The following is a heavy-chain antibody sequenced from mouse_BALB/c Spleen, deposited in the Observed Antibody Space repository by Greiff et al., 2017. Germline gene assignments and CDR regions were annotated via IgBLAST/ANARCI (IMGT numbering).Heavy chain of an antibody. CDR2: IDPENGDT. CDR1: GFNIKDYY. Sequence: EVMLVESGAELVRSGASVKLSCTASGFNIKDYYMHWVKQRPEQGLEWIGWIDPENGDTEYAPKFQGKATMTADTSSNTAYLQLSSLTSEDTAVYYCNAVVATRDYWGQGTSVTVSS. V-gene: IGHV14-4*02. D-gene: IGHD1-1*01. J-gene: IGHJ4*01. CDR3: NAVVATRDY.